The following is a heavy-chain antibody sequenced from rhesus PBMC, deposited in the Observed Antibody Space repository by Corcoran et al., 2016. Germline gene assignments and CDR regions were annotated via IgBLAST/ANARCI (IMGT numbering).Heavy chain of an antibody. V-gene: IGHV4-106*01. D-gene: IGHD2-33*01. CDR1: GGSISDSYF. Sequence: QVQLQESGPGLVQPSETLSLTFAVSGGSISDSYFWSWVRQTPGKGLEWIGYIYGGGGATSYNTSLKNRVTISRDTSKNQFSLKLTSVTAADTAVYYCWLDQFDVWGAGVLVTVSS. CDR2: IYGGGGAT. J-gene: IGHJ5-1*01. CDR3: WLDQFDV.